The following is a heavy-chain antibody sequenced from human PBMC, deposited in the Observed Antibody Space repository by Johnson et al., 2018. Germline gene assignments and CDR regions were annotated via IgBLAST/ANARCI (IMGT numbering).Heavy chain of an antibody. V-gene: IGHV3-33*01. Sequence: VQLVESGGGVVQXGRSXRLXCAASGFTFSSYGMHWVRQAPGKGLEWVAVIWYDGSNKYYADSVKGRFTISRDNSKNTLYLQMNSLRAEDTAVYYCARGDGSYCCNGMDVWGQGTTVTVSS. CDR3: ARGDGSYCCNGMDV. J-gene: IGHJ6*02. CDR1: GFTFSSYG. CDR2: IWYDGSNK. D-gene: IGHD1-26*01.